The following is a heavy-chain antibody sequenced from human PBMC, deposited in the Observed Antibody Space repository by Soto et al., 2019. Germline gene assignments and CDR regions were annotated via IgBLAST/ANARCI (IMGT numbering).Heavy chain of an antibody. CDR1: GFTFSEYY. CDR2: ISSSGSTI. J-gene: IGHJ3*02. D-gene: IGHD2-15*01. V-gene: IGHV3-11*01. Sequence: QVQLVESGGGLVKPGGSLRLSCAASGFTFSEYYMSWIRQAPGKGLEWVSYISSSGSTIYYADSVKGRFTISRDNAKNSLYLQMNSLRADDTAVYYCARDYCSGGNCYPVGDAFDIWGHGTMVTVSS. CDR3: ARDYCSGGNCYPVGDAFDI.